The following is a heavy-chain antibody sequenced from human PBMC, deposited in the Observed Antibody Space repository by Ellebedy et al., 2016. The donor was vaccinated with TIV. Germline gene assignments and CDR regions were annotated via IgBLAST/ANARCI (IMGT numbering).Heavy chain of an antibody. CDR2: MKPGSGNT. CDR3: VVGLFHP. CDR1: GYTFPDYD. V-gene: IGHV1-8*01. Sequence: AASVKVSCKASGYTFPDYDINWVRQPTGQGLEYLGWMKPGSGNTGYAQKFEGRVTMTRNTSTSTAYMELSSLRSDDTAVYYCVVGLFHPWGQGTLVSVSS. D-gene: IGHD3/OR15-3a*01. J-gene: IGHJ5*02.